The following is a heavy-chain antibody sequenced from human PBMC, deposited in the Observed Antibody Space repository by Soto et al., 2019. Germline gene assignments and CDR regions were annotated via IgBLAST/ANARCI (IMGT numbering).Heavy chain of an antibody. V-gene: IGHV3-23*01. CDR2: IIDSGGST. CDR3: AKGGSYYYYYGVDV. J-gene: IGHJ6*02. Sequence: SCKASGYTFTGYYMHWVRQAPGKGLEWVSDIIDSGGSTYYADSVKGRFTISRDNSKSTLYLQMNSLRAEDTALYYCAKGGSYYYYYGVDVWGQGTTVTVSS. CDR1: GYTFTGYY.